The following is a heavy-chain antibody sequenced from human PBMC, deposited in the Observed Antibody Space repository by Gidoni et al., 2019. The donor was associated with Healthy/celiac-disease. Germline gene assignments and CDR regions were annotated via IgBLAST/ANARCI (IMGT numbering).Heavy chain of an antibody. D-gene: IGHD3-3*01. CDR1: GLTFSSYA. J-gene: IGHJ4*02. V-gene: IGHV3-23*01. Sequence: EVQLLESGGGLVQPGGSLRLSCAASGLTFSSYAMSWVRQAPGKGLEWVSAIRGSGGSTYYADSVKGRFTISRDNSKNTLYLQMNSLRAEDTAVYYCAKPVGDFWSGFDYWGQGTLVTVSS. CDR3: AKPVGDFWSGFDY. CDR2: IRGSGGST.